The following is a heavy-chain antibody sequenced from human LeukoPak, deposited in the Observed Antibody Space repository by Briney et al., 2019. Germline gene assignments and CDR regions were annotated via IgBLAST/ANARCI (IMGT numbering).Heavy chain of an antibody. CDR3: ARDAPYYYDSSGYYYGAFDI. CDR1: GFTGNTFSDAW. CDR2: IKSKTNGETT. V-gene: IGHV3-15*01. D-gene: IGHD3-22*01. J-gene: IGHJ3*02. Sequence: GGSLRLSCAASGFTGNTFSDAWMSWVRQAPGKGLEWVGHIKSKTNGETTDYAAPVQGRFTISRDNSKNTLYLQMNSLRAEDAAVYYCARDAPYYYDSSGYYYGAFDIWGQGTMVTVSS.